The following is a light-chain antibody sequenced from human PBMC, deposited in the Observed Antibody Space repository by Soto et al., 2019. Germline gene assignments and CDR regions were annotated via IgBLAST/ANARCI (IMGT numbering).Light chain of an antibody. CDR3: QSYDSSLSGSAV. CDR2: GNS. V-gene: IGLV1-40*01. CDR1: SSNIGAGYD. J-gene: IGLJ2*01. Sequence: QSVLTQPLSVSGAPGQRVTISCTGSSSNIGAGYDVHWYQQLPGTAPKLLIYGNSNRPSGVPDRFSGSKSGTSASLAITGLQAEDEADYYCQSYDSSLSGSAVFGGGTKLTVL.